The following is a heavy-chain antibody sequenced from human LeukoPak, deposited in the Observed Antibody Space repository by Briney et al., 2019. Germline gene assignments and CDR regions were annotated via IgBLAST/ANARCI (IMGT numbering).Heavy chain of an antibody. D-gene: IGHD3-22*01. CDR3: ARERGYYDNSGYLPTTYFQH. CDR1: GFTFSNYA. CDR2: IKQDGSEK. J-gene: IGHJ1*01. Sequence: GGSLRLSCAASGFTFSNYAMSWVRQAPGKGLEWVANIKQDGSEKYYVDSVKGRFTISRDNAKSSLFLQLNSLRAEDTAVYYCARERGYYDNSGYLPTTYFQHWGQGTLVTVSS. V-gene: IGHV3-7*01.